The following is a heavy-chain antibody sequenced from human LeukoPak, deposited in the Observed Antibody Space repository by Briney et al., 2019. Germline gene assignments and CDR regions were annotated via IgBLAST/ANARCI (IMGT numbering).Heavy chain of an antibody. CDR3: IPPAAGLRRTISTEYFQH. J-gene: IGHJ1*01. D-gene: IGHD6-13*01. Sequence: PGGSLRLSCAAAGLTFSGYEMYWVRQAPGNGLEWVSYISSSGETIYYADSVKGRFTISRDNANKSLYLRMSSLRVEDTAIYYCIPPAAGLRRTISTEYFQHWGQGALVTVSS. CDR1: GLTFSGYE. V-gene: IGHV3-48*03. CDR2: ISSSGETI.